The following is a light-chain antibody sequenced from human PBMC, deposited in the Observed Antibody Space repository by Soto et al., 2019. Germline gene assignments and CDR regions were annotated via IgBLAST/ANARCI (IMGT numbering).Light chain of an antibody. V-gene: IGKV3-20*01. CDR1: QSVANSH. J-gene: IGKJ5*01. CDR3: QQYGNSPPGT. CDR2: GAS. Sequence: EIVLTQSPGTLSLSPGERATLSCRAIQSVANSHVAWYQQRRGLPPKLLIYGASNRATGIPDRFSGSGSGADFTLTISRLEPEDFAVYFCQQYGNSPPGTFGQGTRLEI.